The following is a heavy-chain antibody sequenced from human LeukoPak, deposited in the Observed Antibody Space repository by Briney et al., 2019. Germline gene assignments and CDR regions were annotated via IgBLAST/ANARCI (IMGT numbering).Heavy chain of an antibody. CDR1: GYTFTGYY. J-gene: IGHJ4*02. V-gene: IGHV1-2*06. CDR2: INPNSGCK. Sequence: ASVKVSCKASGYTFTGYYMHWVRQAPGQGLEWMGRINPNSGCKNYAQKFQGMVTMTRDTSISTAYMELSRLRSDDTAVYYCARGGYSYGEYYFDYWGQGTLVTVSS. CDR3: ARGGYSYGEYYFDY. D-gene: IGHD5-18*01.